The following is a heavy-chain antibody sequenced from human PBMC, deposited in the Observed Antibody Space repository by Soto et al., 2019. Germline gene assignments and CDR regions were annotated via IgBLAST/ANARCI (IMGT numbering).Heavy chain of an antibody. V-gene: IGHV3-21*01. D-gene: IGHD2-2*01. CDR2: ITISGNYI. CDR1: GFAFQTYT. Sequence: EGQLVESGGGLVKPGGSLRLSCAASGFAFQTYTMDWLRQPPGKGLEWVSSITISGNYIYYADSVKGRFTISRDNGRNSVYLQMNSLRAEDTAVYYCAKVGVVRTNCRWFELWGQGTLVTVSS. CDR3: AKVGVVRTNCRWFEL. J-gene: IGHJ5*02.